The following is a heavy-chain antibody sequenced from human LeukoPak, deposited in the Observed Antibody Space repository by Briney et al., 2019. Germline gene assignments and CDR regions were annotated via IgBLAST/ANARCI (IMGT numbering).Heavy chain of an antibody. J-gene: IGHJ1*01. Sequence: SVKVSCKASGGTFSSYAISWVRQAPGQGLEWMGGIIPIFGTANYAQRFQGRVTITADESTSTAYMELSSLRSGDTAVYYCAGSTVTRLAEYFQHWGQGTLVTVSS. D-gene: IGHD4-17*01. CDR1: GGTFSSYA. CDR3: AGSTVTRLAEYFQH. V-gene: IGHV1-69*13. CDR2: IIPIFGTA.